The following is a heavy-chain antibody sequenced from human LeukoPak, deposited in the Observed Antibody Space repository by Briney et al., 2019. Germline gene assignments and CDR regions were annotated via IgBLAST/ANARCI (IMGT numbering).Heavy chain of an antibody. Sequence: GGPLRLSCAASGFTFSSYSMNWVRQAPGKGLEWVSYISSSSSTIYYADSVKGRFTISRDNAKNSLYLQMNSLRDEDTAVYYCARDSVVVVAATPMPYYYYGMDVWGQGTTVTVSS. CDR2: ISSSSSTI. CDR1: GFTFSSYS. D-gene: IGHD2-15*01. V-gene: IGHV3-48*02. CDR3: ARDSVVVVAATPMPYYYYGMDV. J-gene: IGHJ6*02.